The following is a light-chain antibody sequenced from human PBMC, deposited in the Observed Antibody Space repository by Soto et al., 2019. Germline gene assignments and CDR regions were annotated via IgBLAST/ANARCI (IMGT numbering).Light chain of an antibody. V-gene: IGKV1-8*01. CDR3: QQYYSYPQT. CDR2: AAS. Sequence: AIRMTQSPSSLSASTGDRVTITCRASQGISSYLAWYQQKPGKAPKLLIYAASTLQSGVPSRFSGSGYGTGFTLTISCLRSEDFTTYYCQQYYSYPQTFGQGTKVEI. J-gene: IGKJ1*01. CDR1: QGISSY.